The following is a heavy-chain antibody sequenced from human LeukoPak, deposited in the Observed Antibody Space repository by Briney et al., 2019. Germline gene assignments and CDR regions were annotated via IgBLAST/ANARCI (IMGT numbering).Heavy chain of an antibody. J-gene: IGHJ4*02. Sequence: GGSLRLSCAASAFTFSRYWMHWVRQTPGEGLVWVSRISSDGTTTTYADSVKGRFTISRDNARNTLYLQMNSLRAEDTAVYYCARLRTFDYWGQGTLVTVSS. D-gene: IGHD1-14*01. CDR3: ARLRTFDY. CDR1: AFTFSRYW. CDR2: ISSDGTTT. V-gene: IGHV3-74*01.